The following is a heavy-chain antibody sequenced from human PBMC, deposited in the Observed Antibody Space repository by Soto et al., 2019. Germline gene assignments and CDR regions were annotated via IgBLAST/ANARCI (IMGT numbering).Heavy chain of an antibody. V-gene: IGHV1-69*04. J-gene: IGHJ4*02. CDR1: GGTFRSYT. Sequence: ASVKVSCKASGGTFRSYTISWVRQAPGQGLEWMGRIIPILGIANYAQKFQGRVTITADKSTSTAYMELSSLRSEDTAVYYCAREYLDEGYCSGGSCYWVDYWGQGTLVTVSS. CDR3: AREYLDEGYCSGGSCYWVDY. D-gene: IGHD2-15*01. CDR2: IIPILGIA.